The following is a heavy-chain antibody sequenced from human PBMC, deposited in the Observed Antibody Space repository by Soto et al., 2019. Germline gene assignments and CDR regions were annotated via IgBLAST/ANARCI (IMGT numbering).Heavy chain of an antibody. CDR2: IYYSGST. J-gene: IGHJ4*02. Sequence: PSETLSLTCTVSGGSISSGGYYWSWIRQHPGKGLEWIGYIYYSGSTYYNPSLKSRVTISVDTSKNQFSLKLSSVTAADTAVYYCARRTYYDPSYYFDYWGQGTLVTVSS. V-gene: IGHV4-31*03. D-gene: IGHD3-22*01. CDR1: GGSISSGGYY. CDR3: ARRTYYDPSYYFDY.